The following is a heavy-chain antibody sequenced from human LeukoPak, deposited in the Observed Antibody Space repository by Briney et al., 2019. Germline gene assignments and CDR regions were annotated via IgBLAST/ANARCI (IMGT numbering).Heavy chain of an antibody. V-gene: IGHV3-48*03. CDR1: GFTFSRYE. CDR2: IRYSGSNI. J-gene: IGHJ6*02. CDR3: AREGTYITGPTDYGMDV. Sequence: GGSLRLSCAASGFTFSRYEMNWVRQAPGKGLEWVAYIRYSGSNIYYADSVKGRFTISGDKAKNSLYLQMNSLRANDTAVYYCAREGTYITGPTDYGMDVWGQGTTVTVAS. D-gene: IGHD1-7*01.